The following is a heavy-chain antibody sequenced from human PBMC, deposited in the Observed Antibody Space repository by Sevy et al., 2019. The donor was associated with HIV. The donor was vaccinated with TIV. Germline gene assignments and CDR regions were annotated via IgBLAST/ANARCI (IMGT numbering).Heavy chain of an antibody. Sequence: SETLSLTCIVSGGSISSSLYYWGWIRQPPGKGLEWIATLYYTGRIYYNPSLRTRLTISADSSQNQFSLKLSSVTAADTALYFCARTQGGSTDGGDSSSYYYEGDHYFDLWGQGLLVTVSS. D-gene: IGHD3-22*01. V-gene: IGHV4-39*01. CDR3: ARTQGGSTDGGDSSSYYYEGDHYFDL. J-gene: IGHJ4*02. CDR2: LYYTGRI. CDR1: GGSISSSLYY.